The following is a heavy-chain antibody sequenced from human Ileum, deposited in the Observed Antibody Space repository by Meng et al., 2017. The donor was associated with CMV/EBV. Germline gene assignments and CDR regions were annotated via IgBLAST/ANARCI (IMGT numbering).Heavy chain of an antibody. D-gene: IGHD2/OR15-2a*01. CDR1: GGSISRYY. CDR3: ARALSTPRYFDY. V-gene: IGHV4-59*01. J-gene: IGHJ4*02. CDR2: VYFNGVT. Sequence: GSLRLSCTVSGGSISRYYWSWIRRPPGKGLEWIGYVYFNGVTYYNPSLKSRVTISVDTSNNQFSLKLSSVTAADTAVYYCARALSTPRYFDYWAQGTLVTSPQ.